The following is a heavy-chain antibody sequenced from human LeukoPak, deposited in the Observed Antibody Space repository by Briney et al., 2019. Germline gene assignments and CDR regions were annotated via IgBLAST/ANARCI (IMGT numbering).Heavy chain of an antibody. V-gene: IGHV4-59*01. CDR1: GGSINSYY. CDR3: ARDRGSSFDP. D-gene: IGHD6-13*01. CDR2: IYYSEST. J-gene: IGHJ5*02. Sequence: PSETVSLTCTASGGSINSYYWIWLRQPPGKELEGIGYIYYSESTNYHPSLKSRVTISVDTSKNQFSLQLSSVTAADTAVYYCARDRGSSFDPWGQGTLVTVSS.